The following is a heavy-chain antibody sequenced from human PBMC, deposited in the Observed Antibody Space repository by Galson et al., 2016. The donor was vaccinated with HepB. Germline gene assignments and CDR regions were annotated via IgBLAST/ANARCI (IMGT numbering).Heavy chain of an antibody. V-gene: IGHV1-3*01. J-gene: IGHJ4*02. CDR1: GYTFTSYA. CDR2: INVGNGNT. Sequence: SVKVFCKASGYTFTSYAIHWVRQAPGQRLEWMGWINVGNGNTEYSQKFQGRVTISRDTSATTAYMELSRLRSEDTAVYYCARVRFIEENFDYWGQGALVTVSS. CDR3: ARVRFIEENFDY. D-gene: IGHD2-15*01.